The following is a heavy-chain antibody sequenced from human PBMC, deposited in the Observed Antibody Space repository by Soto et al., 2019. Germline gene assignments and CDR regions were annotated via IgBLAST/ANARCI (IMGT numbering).Heavy chain of an antibody. D-gene: IGHD7-27*01. CDR3: ARELGIWNAFDI. Sequence: ASVKVSCKASGYTFTGYYMHWVRQAPGQGLEWMGWINPNSGGTNYAQKFQGWVTTTRDTSISTAYMELSRLRSDDTAVYYCARELGIWNAFDIWGQGTMVTVSS. J-gene: IGHJ3*02. CDR1: GYTFTGYY. CDR2: INPNSGGT. V-gene: IGHV1-2*04.